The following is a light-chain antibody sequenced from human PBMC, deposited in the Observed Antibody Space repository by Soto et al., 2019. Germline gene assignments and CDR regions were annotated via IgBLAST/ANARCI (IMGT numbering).Light chain of an antibody. CDR2: LGS. Sequence: DIVMTQSPPSLPVTPGEPASISCRSSQSLLQSNGKNYLDWYLQKPGQSPQLLIYLGSNRASGVPGRFSGSGSGTDFTLKISTMDAEDVGVYYRMQAVQVPLTFGQGTRLEVK. V-gene: IGKV2-28*01. J-gene: IGKJ5*01. CDR3: MQAVQVPLT. CDR1: QSLLQSNGKNY.